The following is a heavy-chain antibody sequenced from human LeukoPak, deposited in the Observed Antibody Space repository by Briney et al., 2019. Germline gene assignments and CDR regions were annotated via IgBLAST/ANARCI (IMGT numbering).Heavy chain of an antibody. CDR2: IIPILGIA. Sequence: SVKVSCKASGGTFSSYTISWVRQAPGQGLEWMGRIIPILGIANYAQKFQGRVTITADKSTSTAYMELSSLRSEDTAAYYCASFLLGPDWFDPWGQGTLVTVSS. J-gene: IGHJ5*02. CDR3: ASFLLGPDWFDP. CDR1: GGTFSSYT. V-gene: IGHV1-69*02. D-gene: IGHD2-15*01.